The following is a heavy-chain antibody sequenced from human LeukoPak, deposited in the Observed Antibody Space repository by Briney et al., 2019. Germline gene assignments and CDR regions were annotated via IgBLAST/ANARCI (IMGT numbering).Heavy chain of an antibody. Sequence: GASVKVSCKASGYTFTGYYMHWVRQAPAQGLEWMGWINPNSGGTNYAQKLQGRVTMTRDTSLSTAYMELSRLRSDDTAVYYCAAPRPISSGWTCYYMDVWGKGTTATVYS. CDR1: GYTFTGYY. D-gene: IGHD6-19*01. V-gene: IGHV1-2*02. J-gene: IGHJ6*03. CDR3: AAPRPISSGWTCYYMDV. CDR2: INPNSGGT.